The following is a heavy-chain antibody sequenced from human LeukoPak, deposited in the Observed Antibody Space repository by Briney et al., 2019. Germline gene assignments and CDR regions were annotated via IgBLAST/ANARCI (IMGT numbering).Heavy chain of an antibody. CDR3: ARANPAIQQWGDAFDI. CDR2: IIPILGIA. V-gene: IGHV1-69*02. J-gene: IGHJ3*02. Sequence: SVKVSCKASGGTFSSYTISWVRQAPGQGLEWMGRIIPILGIANYAQKFQGRVTITADKSTSTAYMELSSLRSEDTAVYYCARANPAIQQWGDAFDIWGQGTMVTVSS. CDR1: GGTFSSYT. D-gene: IGHD5-18*01.